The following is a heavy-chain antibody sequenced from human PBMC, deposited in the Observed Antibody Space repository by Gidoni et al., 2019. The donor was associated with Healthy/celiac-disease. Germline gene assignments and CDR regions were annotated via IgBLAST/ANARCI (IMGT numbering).Heavy chain of an antibody. J-gene: IGHJ4*02. D-gene: IGHD3-10*01. V-gene: IGHV3-11*06. Sequence: VQLVESGGGLVKPEGAMRLACAASGFTFSDHYMSWLRQAPGKGLEWVSYISSSSSYTNDADSVKGRFTISRDNAKNSLYLQMNILRAEDTAVYYCAREEDYGSGIDYWGQGTLVTFSS. CDR3: AREEDYGSGIDY. CDR2: ISSSSSYT. CDR1: GFTFSDHY.